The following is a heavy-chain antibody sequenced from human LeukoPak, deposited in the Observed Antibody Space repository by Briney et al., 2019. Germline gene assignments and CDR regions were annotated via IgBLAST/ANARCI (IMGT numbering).Heavy chain of an antibody. CDR3: AAVYFWSGHPNWFDP. Sequence: GGSLRLSCAASGFTFSSYAMTWVRQAPGKGLECVSAISGNGDDTYYADSVKGRFTISRDNSKITVYLQMNSLRAEDTAVYYCAAVYFWSGHPNWFDPWGQGTLVTVSS. V-gene: IGHV3-23*01. J-gene: IGHJ5*02. CDR2: ISGNGDDT. CDR1: GFTFSSYA. D-gene: IGHD3-3*01.